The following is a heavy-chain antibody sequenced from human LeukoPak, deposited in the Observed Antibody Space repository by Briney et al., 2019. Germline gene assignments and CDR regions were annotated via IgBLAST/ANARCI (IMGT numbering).Heavy chain of an antibody. J-gene: IGHJ4*02. CDR3: ARLEINNESYFGY. CDR1: GGSISSYY. CDR2: IYYSGST. Sequence: SETLSLTCTVSGGSISSYYWSWIRQPPGKGLEWIGYIYYSGSTNYNPSLKSRVTMSVDTSKNQFSLKLSSVTAADTAVYYCARLEINNESYFGYWGQGTLVTVSS. D-gene: IGHD1-1*01. V-gene: IGHV4-59*01.